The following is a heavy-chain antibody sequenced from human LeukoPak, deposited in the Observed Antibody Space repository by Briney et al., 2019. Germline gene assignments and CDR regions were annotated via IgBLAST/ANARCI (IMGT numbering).Heavy chain of an antibody. Sequence: GESLKISCKGSGYSFTSYWIGWVRQMPGKGLEWMGIIYPDDSDTRYSPSFQGQVTISADKSISTVSLQWRSLKASDTAMYYCARLFNGWTFDIWGQGTMVTVSS. CDR3: ARLFNGWTFDI. CDR2: IYPDDSDT. V-gene: IGHV5-51*01. D-gene: IGHD2-15*01. J-gene: IGHJ3*02. CDR1: GYSFTSYW.